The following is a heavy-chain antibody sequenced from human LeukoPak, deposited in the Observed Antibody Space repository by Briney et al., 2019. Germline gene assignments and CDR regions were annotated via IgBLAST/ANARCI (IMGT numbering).Heavy chain of an antibody. Sequence: GGSLRLSCATSGFTFGNYWMTWVRQAPGKRLEWVANIDDRGSEKNYADSVKGRFTNSRDNARNSMFLQMNSLRVEDTAVYLCARDIPRGARYLDSWGRGTLVTVSS. J-gene: IGHJ5*01. V-gene: IGHV3-7*01. CDR2: IDDRGSEK. CDR1: GFTFGNYW. D-gene: IGHD1-14*01. CDR3: ARDIPRGARYLDS.